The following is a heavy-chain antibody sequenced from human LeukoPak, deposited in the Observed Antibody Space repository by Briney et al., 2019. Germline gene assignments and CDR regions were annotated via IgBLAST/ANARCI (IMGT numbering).Heavy chain of an antibody. CDR1: GYTFTGYY. Sequence: GASVKVSCKASGYTFTGYYMHWVRQAPGQGLEWMGWINPNSGVTNYAQKLQGRVTMTTDTSTSTAYMELRSLRSDDTAVYYCARIRTRLLWFGDLSMDVWGKGTTVTVSS. D-gene: IGHD3-10*01. CDR2: INPNSGVT. V-gene: IGHV1-2*02. J-gene: IGHJ6*04. CDR3: ARIRTRLLWFGDLSMDV.